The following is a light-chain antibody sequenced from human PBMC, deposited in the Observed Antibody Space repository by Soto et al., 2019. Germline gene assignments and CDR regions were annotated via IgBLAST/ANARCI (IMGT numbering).Light chain of an antibody. Sequence: DIQTTQSPSTLSASVGDRFTITCRASQSISSWLAWYQQKPGKAPKLLIYKASTLQSGVPSRFSGSGSGTDFTLTISSLQPEDFATYYCQQSFSTPTFGQGTRREIK. CDR3: QQSFSTPT. J-gene: IGKJ5*01. CDR1: QSISSW. V-gene: IGKV1-5*03. CDR2: KAS.